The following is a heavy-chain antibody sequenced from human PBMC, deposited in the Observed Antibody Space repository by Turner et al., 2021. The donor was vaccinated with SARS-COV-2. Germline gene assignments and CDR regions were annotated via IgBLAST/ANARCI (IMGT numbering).Heavy chain of an antibody. CDR2: ISYDGSNK. V-gene: IGHV3-30*04. CDR1: GFTFSSYA. CDR3: ARDLGGFFDP. J-gene: IGHJ5*02. D-gene: IGHD3-10*01. Sequence: QVQLVESGGGVVQPGRSLRLPCAASGFTFSSYAMHWVRPAPGKGLEWVALISYDGSNKYYADSVKGRFTISRDNSKNTLYLQMNSLRVEDTAVYYCARDLGGFFDPWGQGTLVTVSS.